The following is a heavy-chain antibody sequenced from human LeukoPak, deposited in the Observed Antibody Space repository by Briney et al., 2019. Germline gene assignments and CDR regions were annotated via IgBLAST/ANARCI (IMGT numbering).Heavy chain of an antibody. D-gene: IGHD5-24*01. V-gene: IGHV4-30-2*01. CDR2: IYHSGST. J-gene: IGHJ3*02. CDR3: ARWLQLRDAFDI. CDR1: GGSISSGGYS. Sequence: SETLSLACAVSGGSISSGGYSWSWLRQPPGKGLEWIGYIYHSGSTYYNPTLKSRVTISVDRSKNQFSLKLCSVTAADTAVYYCARWLQLRDAFDIWGQGTMVTVSS.